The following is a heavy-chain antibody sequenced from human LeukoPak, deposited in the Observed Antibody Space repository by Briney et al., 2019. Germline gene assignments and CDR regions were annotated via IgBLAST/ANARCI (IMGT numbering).Heavy chain of an antibody. CDR1: GFTFSSYA. J-gene: IGHJ3*02. CDR3: ARGEGAFDI. CDR2: ISYDGSNK. Sequence: GGSLRLSCAASGFTFSSYAMHWVRQAPGKGLEWVAVISYDGSNKYYADSVKGRFTISRDNSKNTLYLQMNSLRAEDTAVYYCARGEGAFDIWGQGTMVTVSS. V-gene: IGHV3-30-3*01.